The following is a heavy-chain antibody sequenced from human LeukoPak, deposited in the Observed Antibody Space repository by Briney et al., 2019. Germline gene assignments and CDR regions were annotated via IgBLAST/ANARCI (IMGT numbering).Heavy chain of an antibody. Sequence: GGSLRLSCAASGFTFSSYWMSWVRQAPGKGLEWVANIKEDGSEKYYVDSVKGRFTISRDNAKNSLSLQMNSLKASDTAMYYCARRSYHTERVGCFDYWGQGTLVTVSS. J-gene: IGHJ4*02. CDR2: IKEDGSEK. D-gene: IGHD1-26*01. CDR3: ARRSYHTERVGCFDY. V-gene: IGHV3-7*03. CDR1: GFTFSSYW.